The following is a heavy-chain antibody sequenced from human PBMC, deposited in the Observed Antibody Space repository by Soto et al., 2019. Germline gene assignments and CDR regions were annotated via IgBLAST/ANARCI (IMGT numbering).Heavy chain of an antibody. J-gene: IGHJ6*02. CDR2: ISSSSSYI. CDR1: GFTFSIYS. Sequence: PGGALRLSCAASGFTFSIYSMNWVRQAPGKGLEWVSSISSSSSYIYYADSVKGRFTISRDNAKNSLYLQMNSLRAEDTAVYYCARDLFSITGTIYGMDVWGRGTTVTVSS. V-gene: IGHV3-21*01. D-gene: IGHD1-7*01. CDR3: ARDLFSITGTIYGMDV.